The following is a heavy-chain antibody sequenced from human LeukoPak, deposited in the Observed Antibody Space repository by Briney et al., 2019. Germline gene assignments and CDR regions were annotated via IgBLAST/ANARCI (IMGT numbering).Heavy chain of an antibody. Sequence: SETLSLTCTVSGASISRYYWSWIRQPPGKGLEWVGYIYYRGSTNYNPSLKSRVTISGDTSKNQFSLKLNYVTAADTAIYYCARMYYDFWSVPSMFGYWGQGTLVTVSS. J-gene: IGHJ4*02. D-gene: IGHD3-3*01. CDR2: IYYRGST. V-gene: IGHV4-59*01. CDR3: ARMYYDFWSVPSMFGY. CDR1: GASISRYY.